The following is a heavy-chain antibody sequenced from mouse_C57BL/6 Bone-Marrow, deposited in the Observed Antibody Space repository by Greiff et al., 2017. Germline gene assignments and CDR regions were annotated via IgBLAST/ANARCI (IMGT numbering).Heavy chain of an antibody. CDR3: ARPQLVLYYFDY. D-gene: IGHD6-1*01. CDR1: GYTFTSYW. J-gene: IGHJ2*01. Sequence: VQLQQSGAELAKPGASVKLSCTASGYTFTSYWMHWVKQGPGQGLEWIGYINPSSGYTYYTQTFKGQSTLTADKSYSTAYMQLSSLTYEDSAVYYCARPQLVLYYFDYWGQGTTLTVSS. CDR2: INPSSGYT. V-gene: IGHV1-7*01.